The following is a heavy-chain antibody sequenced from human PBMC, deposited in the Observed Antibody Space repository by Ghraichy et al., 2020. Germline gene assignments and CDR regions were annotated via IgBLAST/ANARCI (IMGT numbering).Heavy chain of an antibody. CDR2: INSDGSTT. D-gene: IGHD5-12*01. V-gene: IGHV3-74*03. Sequence: LSLTCATSGFTFSSTWMHWVRQAPWKGLVWVSHINSDGSTTTYADSVKGRFTISRDNAKNTVYLQMNSLRAEDTAVYYCAKDRGYSFDYWGQGTLVTVSS. CDR1: GFTFSSTW. CDR3: AKDRGYSFDY. J-gene: IGHJ4*02.